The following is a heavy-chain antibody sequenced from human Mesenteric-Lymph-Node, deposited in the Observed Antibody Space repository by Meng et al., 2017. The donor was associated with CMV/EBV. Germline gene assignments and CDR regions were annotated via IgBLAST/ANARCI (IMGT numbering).Heavy chain of an antibody. CDR3: AKGLHYHGAGSYTDY. V-gene: IGHV3-21*01. Sequence: SEFTLSSYNMNWVRQAPGKGLEWVSSISSSSSSIYYADSVKGRFTNSRDTASNSLYLQMNSLRAEDTAMYYCAKGLHYHGAGSYTDYWGQGTLVTVSS. CDR2: ISSSSSSI. J-gene: IGHJ4*02. CDR1: EFTLSSYN. D-gene: IGHD3-10*01.